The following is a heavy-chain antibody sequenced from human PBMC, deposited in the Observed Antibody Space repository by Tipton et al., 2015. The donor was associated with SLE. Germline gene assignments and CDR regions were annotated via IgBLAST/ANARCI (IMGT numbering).Heavy chain of an antibody. D-gene: IGHD3-10*01. CDR1: GGSFSGYY. Sequence: TLSLTCAVYGGSFSGYYWSWIRQPPGKGLEWIGESNPSGSTNYNPSLKSRVTISLDTSKNQLSLKLTSVTAADTSVYYCARGAKERITLVRVRPYYFDYWGQGSLVTVSS. CDR2: SNPSGST. V-gene: IGHV4-34*01. CDR3: ARGAKERITLVRVRPYYFDY. J-gene: IGHJ4*01.